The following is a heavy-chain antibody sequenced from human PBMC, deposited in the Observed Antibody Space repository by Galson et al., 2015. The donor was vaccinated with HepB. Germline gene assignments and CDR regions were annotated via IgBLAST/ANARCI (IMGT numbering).Heavy chain of an antibody. CDR3: AKLKAAAGSDY. V-gene: IGHV3-23*01. J-gene: IGHJ4*02. Sequence: SLRLSCAASGFTFSSYGMSWVRQAPGKGLEWVSSISGSGASTYYADSVKGQFTISRDNSKNTLYLQMNNLRAEDTAMYYCAKLKAAAGSDYWGQGTLATVSS. CDR2: ISGSGAST. D-gene: IGHD6-13*01. CDR1: GFTFSSYG.